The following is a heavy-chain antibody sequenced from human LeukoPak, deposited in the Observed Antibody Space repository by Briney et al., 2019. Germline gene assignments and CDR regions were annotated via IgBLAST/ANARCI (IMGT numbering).Heavy chain of an antibody. Sequence: PGGSLRLSCAASGFTFSSYAMSWVRQAPGKGLEWVSAISGSGGSTYYADSVKGRFTISRDNSKNTLYLQMNSLRAEDTAVYYCAKDLMGLVRGMIGGGVSNWGQGTLVTVSS. D-gene: IGHD3-10*01. CDR2: ISGSGGST. V-gene: IGHV3-23*01. CDR1: GFTFSSYA. J-gene: IGHJ4*02. CDR3: AKDLMGLVRGMIGGGVSN.